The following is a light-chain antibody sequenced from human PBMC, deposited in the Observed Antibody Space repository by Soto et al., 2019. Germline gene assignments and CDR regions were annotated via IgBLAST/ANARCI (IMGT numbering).Light chain of an antibody. CDR2: AAS. Sequence: EIVLTQSPGTPSLSPGERATLSCRASQSVGTSYLAWYQQKPGQAPRLLIYAASSRATGIPDRFTGSGSGTDFALTISRLEPEDFAVYFCQQHGSSPLTFGGGTKVEIK. J-gene: IGKJ4*01. V-gene: IGKV3-20*01. CDR1: QSVGTSY. CDR3: QQHGSSPLT.